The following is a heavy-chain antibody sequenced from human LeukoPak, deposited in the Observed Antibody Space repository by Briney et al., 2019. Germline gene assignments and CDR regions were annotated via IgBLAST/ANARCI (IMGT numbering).Heavy chain of an antibody. CDR1: GFTFRIYA. CDR3: AKPPYGRDVYNYFDD. V-gene: IGHV3-23*01. CDR2: ISGSGGST. D-gene: IGHD5-24*01. J-gene: IGHJ4*02. Sequence: GGSLRLSCAVSGFTFRIYAMSWVRQAPGKGLEWVSAISGSGGSTYYADSVKGRFTISRDNSKNTLYLQMNSLRVEDTAVYYCAKPPYGRDVYNYFDDWGQRTPVTVSS.